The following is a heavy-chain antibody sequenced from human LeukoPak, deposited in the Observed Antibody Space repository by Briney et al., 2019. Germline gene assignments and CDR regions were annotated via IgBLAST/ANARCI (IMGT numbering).Heavy chain of an antibody. CDR3: AKEPPGQLRVGDY. J-gene: IGHJ4*01. D-gene: IGHD4-23*01. CDR2: ISSISGSL. CDR1: GFAFSSFS. Sequence: GGSVRLSCAASGFAFSSFSMNWVRQAPGKGLEWVSYISSISGSLYYADSVRGRFTISRDNAKNSLYLQMNSLRVEDTAVYYCAKEPPGQLRVGDYWGQGTLVTVSS. V-gene: IGHV3-48*01.